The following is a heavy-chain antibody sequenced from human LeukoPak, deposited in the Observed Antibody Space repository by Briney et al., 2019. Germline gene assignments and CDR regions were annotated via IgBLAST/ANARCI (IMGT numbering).Heavy chain of an antibody. Sequence: PSETLSLTCTVSGASINDYYWMWIRQPPGGGLEWIGYIYYSGSTYYNPSLKSRVTISVDTSKNQFSLKLSSVTAADTAVYYCARVTSYGDPFDYWGQGTLVTVSS. J-gene: IGHJ4*02. CDR1: GASINDYY. D-gene: IGHD4-17*01. CDR2: IYYSGST. V-gene: IGHV4-59*12. CDR3: ARVTSYGDPFDY.